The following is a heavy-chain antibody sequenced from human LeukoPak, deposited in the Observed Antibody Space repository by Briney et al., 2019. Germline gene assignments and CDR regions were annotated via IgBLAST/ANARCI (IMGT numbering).Heavy chain of an antibody. CDR1: GGSISNYY. J-gene: IGHJ4*02. CDR2: IYYSGST. CDR3: ARDVAAAHDY. V-gene: IGHV4-59*01. D-gene: IGHD6-13*01. Sequence: SETLSLTCTVSGGSISNYYWSWIRQPPGKGLEWIGYIYYSGSTNYNPSLKSRVTISVDTSKNQFSLKLSSVTAADTALYYCARDVAAAHDYWGQGTLVTVSS.